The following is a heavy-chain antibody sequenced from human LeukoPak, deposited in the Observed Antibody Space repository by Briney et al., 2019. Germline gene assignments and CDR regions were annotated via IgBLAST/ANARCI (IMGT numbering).Heavy chain of an antibody. Sequence: GGSLRLSCAASGFTFSSYSMNWVRQAPGKGLEWVSSISSSSSYIYYADSVKGRFTISRDNAKNSLYLQMNSLRAEDTAVYSCARDFHGLPYDHLYGMDVWGQGTTATVSS. J-gene: IGHJ6*02. CDR3: ARDFHGLPYDHLYGMDV. D-gene: IGHD1-1*01. CDR2: ISSSSSYI. CDR1: GFTFSSYS. V-gene: IGHV3-21*03.